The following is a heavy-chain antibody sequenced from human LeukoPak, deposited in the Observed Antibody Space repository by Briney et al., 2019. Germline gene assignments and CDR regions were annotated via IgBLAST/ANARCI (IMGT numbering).Heavy chain of an antibody. V-gene: IGHV3-48*02. D-gene: IGHD5-12*01. CDR2: VSSSSSAI. CDR1: GFTFSSYS. Sequence: GGSLRLSCAASGFTFSSYSMNWVRQAPGKGLEWVSYVSSSSSAIYYADSVKGRFTISRDNAKNSLYLQMSSLTDDDTAVYYCARDRVGYPKYYFDYWGQGTLVTVSS. J-gene: IGHJ4*02. CDR3: ARDRVGYPKYYFDY.